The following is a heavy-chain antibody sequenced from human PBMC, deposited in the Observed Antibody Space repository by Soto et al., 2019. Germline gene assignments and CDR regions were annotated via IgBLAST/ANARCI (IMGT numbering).Heavy chain of an antibody. CDR1: GFTFSSYG. D-gene: IGHD3-10*01. J-gene: IGHJ6*02. Sequence: QVQLVESGGGVVQPGRSLRLSCAASGFTFSSYGMHWVRQAPGKGLDWVAVIWYDGSNKYYADSVKGRFTISRDNSKNTLYLQMNSLRAEDTAVYYCARGSTPVHYYYGMDVWGQGTTVTVSS. CDR2: IWYDGSNK. CDR3: ARGSTPVHYYYGMDV. V-gene: IGHV3-33*01.